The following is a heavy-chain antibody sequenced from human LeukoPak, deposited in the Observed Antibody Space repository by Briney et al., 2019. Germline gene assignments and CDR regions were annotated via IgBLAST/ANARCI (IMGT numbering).Heavy chain of an antibody. CDR1: GYSISSGYF. V-gene: IGHV4-38-2*02. CDR3: ARDGAWGYYYMDV. J-gene: IGHJ6*03. D-gene: IGHD1-26*01. Sequence: SETLSLTCTVSGYSISSGYFWGWIRQPPGKGLEWIGIIYHSGSTYYNPSLKSRVTMSVDTSKNQFSLKLSSVTAADTAVYYCARDGAWGYYYMDVWGKGTTVTISS. CDR2: IYHSGST.